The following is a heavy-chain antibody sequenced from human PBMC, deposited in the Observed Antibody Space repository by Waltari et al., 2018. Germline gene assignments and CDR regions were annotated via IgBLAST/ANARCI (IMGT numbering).Heavy chain of an antibody. CDR1: GYSLTESA. CDR2: FDPEYGEA. CDR3: TRDRVGYCSGGTCYSRWFDL. J-gene: IGHJ2*01. D-gene: IGHD2-15*01. V-gene: IGHV1-24*01. Sequence: QVQLVQSGAEVKKPGASVKVSCRVSGYSLTESALHWVRQAPGKGLEWLGGFDPEYGEAVYAQEFQGRVTMTEDTSKDTAYMELSSLTYEDTAVYYCTRDRVGYCSGGTCYSRWFDLWGRGTLVTVSS.